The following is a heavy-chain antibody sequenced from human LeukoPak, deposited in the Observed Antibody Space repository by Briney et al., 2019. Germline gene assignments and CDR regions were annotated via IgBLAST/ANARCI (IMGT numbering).Heavy chain of an antibody. V-gene: IGHV1-69*13. CDR2: IIPIFGTA. J-gene: IGHJ4*02. Sequence: ASVKVSCKASGGTFSSYAISWVRQAPGQGLEWMRGIIPIFGTANYAQKFQGRVTITADESTSTAYMELSSLRSEDTAVYYCARDQGYCSSTSCYALGAYFDYWGQGTLVTVSS. D-gene: IGHD2-2*01. CDR3: ARDQGYCSSTSCYALGAYFDY. CDR1: GGTFSSYA.